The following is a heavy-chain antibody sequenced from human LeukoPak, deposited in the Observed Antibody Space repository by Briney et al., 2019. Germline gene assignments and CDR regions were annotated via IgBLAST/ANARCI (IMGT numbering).Heavy chain of an antibody. CDR1: GLTFSSYA. CDR3: AKDREENQYGSGSYYTDYYFDY. J-gene: IGHJ4*02. V-gene: IGHV3-23*01. CDR2: ISVSAGTT. Sequence: GGSLRLACAASGLTFSSYAISSVRQAPGKWLEWVSAISVSAGTTTHPDTVKGRFTISRDNSKNTLYLQMNSLRAEDTAVYYCAKDREENQYGSGSYYTDYYFDYWGQGTLVTVSS. D-gene: IGHD3-10*01.